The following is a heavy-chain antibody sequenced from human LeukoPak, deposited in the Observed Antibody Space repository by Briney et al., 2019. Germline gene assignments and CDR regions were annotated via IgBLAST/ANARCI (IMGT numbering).Heavy chain of an antibody. Sequence: SETLSLTCAGYGASFSGYYWSWIRQPPGKGLEWIGEINHSGSTNYNPSLKSRVTISVDTSKNQFSLKLSSVTAADTAAYSCARGRYGDYERYFDYWGQGTLVTVSS. CDR1: GASFSGYY. J-gene: IGHJ4*02. V-gene: IGHV4-34*01. D-gene: IGHD4-17*01. CDR3: ARGRYGDYERYFDY. CDR2: INHSGST.